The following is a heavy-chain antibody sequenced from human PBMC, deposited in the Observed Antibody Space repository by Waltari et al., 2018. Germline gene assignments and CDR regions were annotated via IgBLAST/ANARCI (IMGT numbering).Heavy chain of an antibody. V-gene: IGHV1-69*01. CDR1: GGTFRSYA. CDR2: IIPIFGTA. J-gene: IGHJ4*02. CDR3: ARAILSGYSYGCIDY. Sequence: QVQLVQSGAEVKKPGSSVKVSCKASGGTFRSYAIRWVRPAPGQGLEWMGGIIPIFGTANYAQKFQGRVTITADESTSTAYMELSSLRSEDTAVYYCARAILSGYSYGCIDYWGQGTLVTVSS. D-gene: IGHD5-18*01.